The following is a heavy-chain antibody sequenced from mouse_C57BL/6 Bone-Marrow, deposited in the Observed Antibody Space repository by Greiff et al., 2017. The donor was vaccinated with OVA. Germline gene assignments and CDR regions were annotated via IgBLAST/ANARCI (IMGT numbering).Heavy chain of an antibody. J-gene: IGHJ3*01. CDR2: ISDGGSYT. CDR3: ARDEGFDYDGFAY. V-gene: IGHV5-4*01. D-gene: IGHD2-4*01. CDR1: GFTFSSYA. Sequence: DVMLVESGGGLVKPGGSLKLSCAASGFTFSSYAMSWVRQTPEKRLEWVATISDGGSYTYYPDNVKGRFTISRDNAKNNLYLQMSHLKSEDTAMYYCARDEGFDYDGFAYWGQGTLVTVSA.